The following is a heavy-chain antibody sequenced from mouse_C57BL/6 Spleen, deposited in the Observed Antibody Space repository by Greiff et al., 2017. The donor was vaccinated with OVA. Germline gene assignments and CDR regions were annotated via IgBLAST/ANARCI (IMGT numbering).Heavy chain of an antibody. D-gene: IGHD1-1*01. Sequence: QVQLQQSGAELVKPGASVKMSCKASGYTFTSYWITWVKQRPGQGLEWIGDIYPGSGSTNYNEKFKSKATLTVDTSSSTAYMQLSSLTSEDSAVYYCARGHYYGSSPHWYFDVWGTGTTVTVSS. V-gene: IGHV1-55*01. CDR2: IYPGSGST. J-gene: IGHJ1*03. CDR3: ARGHYYGSSPHWYFDV. CDR1: GYTFTSYW.